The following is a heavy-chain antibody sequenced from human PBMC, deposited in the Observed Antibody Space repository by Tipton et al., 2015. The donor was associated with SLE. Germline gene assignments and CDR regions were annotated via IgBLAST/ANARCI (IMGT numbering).Heavy chain of an antibody. CDR3: ARAGYSRSWYVAY. J-gene: IGHJ4*02. CDR2: INDSGGT. V-gene: IGHV4-34*01. D-gene: IGHD6-13*01. Sequence: LRLSCTVYGGSFSDYYWSWIRQPPGKGLEWIGEINDSGGTNYNPSLKSRVTISVDTSKNQFSLKVSSVTAADTAVYYCARAGYSRSWYVAYWGQGTLVTVSS. CDR1: GGSFSDYY.